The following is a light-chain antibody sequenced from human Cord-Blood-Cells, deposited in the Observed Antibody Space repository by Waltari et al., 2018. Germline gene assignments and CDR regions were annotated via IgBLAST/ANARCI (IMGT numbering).Light chain of an antibody. CDR1: QSLLYSSNNKNY. J-gene: IGKJ1*01. V-gene: IGKV4-1*01. CDR3: QQYYSTPPT. CDR2: WAS. Sequence: DIVMTQSPDSLAVSLGERATINSNSSQSLLYSSNNKNYLPCYQQKPGQPPKLLFYWASTRESGVPDRFSGSGSGTDFTLTISSLQAEDVAVYYCQQYYSTPPTFGQGTKVEIK.